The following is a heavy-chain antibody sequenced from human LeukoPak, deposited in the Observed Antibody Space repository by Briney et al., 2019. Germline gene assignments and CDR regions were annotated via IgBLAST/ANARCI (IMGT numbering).Heavy chain of an antibody. CDR1: GFTFSSYA. Sequence: PGGSLKLSCAASGFTFSSYAMSWVRQAPGKGLEWVSAISGSGGSTYYADSVKGRFTISRDNSKNALYLQMNSLRAEDTAVYYCAKESSGWSNGDYWGQGTLVTVSS. CDR2: ISGSGGST. D-gene: IGHD6-19*01. CDR3: AKESSGWSNGDY. J-gene: IGHJ4*02. V-gene: IGHV3-23*01.